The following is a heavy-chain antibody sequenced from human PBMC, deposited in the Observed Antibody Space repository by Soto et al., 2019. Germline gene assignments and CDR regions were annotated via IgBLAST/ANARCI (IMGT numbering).Heavy chain of an antibody. J-gene: IGHJ6*02. CDR2: INHSGST. V-gene: IGHV4-34*01. Sequence: SETLSLTCAVYGGSFSGYYWSWIRQPPGKGLEWIGEINHSGSTNYNPSLKSRVTISVDTSKNQFSLKLSSVTAADTAVYYCARYYYGSGSYYKIYYGMDVWGQGTTVTVSS. CDR3: ARYYYGSGSYYKIYYGMDV. CDR1: GGSFSGYY. D-gene: IGHD3-10*01.